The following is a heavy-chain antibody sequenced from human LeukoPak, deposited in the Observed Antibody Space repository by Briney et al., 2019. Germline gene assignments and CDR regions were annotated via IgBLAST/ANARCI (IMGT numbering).Heavy chain of an antibody. J-gene: IGHJ4*02. CDR2: INHSGST. CDR3: ASGPYPAAGTDHQFDY. CDR1: GGSFSDYY. Sequence: SETLSLTCGVSGGSFSDYYWKWIRQSPGKGLEWIGEINHSGSTNYNPSLKSRVTISVDTSKNQFSLRLSSMTAADTAVYYCASGPYPAAGTDHQFDYWGQGTLVTVSS. D-gene: IGHD6-13*01. V-gene: IGHV4-34*01.